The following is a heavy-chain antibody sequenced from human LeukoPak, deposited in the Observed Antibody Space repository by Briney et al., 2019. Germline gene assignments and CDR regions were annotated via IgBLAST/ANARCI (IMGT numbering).Heavy chain of an antibody. Sequence: PGGSLRLSCAASGFTFSSYGVHWVRQAPGKGLEWVAVIWYDGSNKYYADSVKGRFTISRDNSKNTLYLQMNSLRAEDTAVYYCARDRGYCSSTSCYKGSYFDYWGQGTLVTVSS. D-gene: IGHD2-2*02. CDR2: IWYDGSNK. CDR3: ARDRGYCSSTSCYKGSYFDY. V-gene: IGHV3-33*01. CDR1: GFTFSSYG. J-gene: IGHJ4*02.